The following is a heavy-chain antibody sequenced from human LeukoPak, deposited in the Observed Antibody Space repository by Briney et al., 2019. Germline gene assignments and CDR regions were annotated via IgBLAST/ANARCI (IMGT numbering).Heavy chain of an antibody. V-gene: IGHV3-23*01. CDR1: GFTFSSYA. J-gene: IGHJ3*02. Sequence: GGSLRLSCAASGFTFSSYAMSWVRQAPGKGLEWVSAISGSGGSTYYADSVKGRFTISRDNSKNTPYLQMNSLRAEDTAVYYCAKELGYCSSTSCYGSDAFDIWGQGAMVTVSS. CDR3: AKELGYCSSTSCYGSDAFDI. D-gene: IGHD2-2*01. CDR2: ISGSGGST.